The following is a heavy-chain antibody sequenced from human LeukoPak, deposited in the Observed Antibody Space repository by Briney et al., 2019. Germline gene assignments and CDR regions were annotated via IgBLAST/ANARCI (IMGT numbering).Heavy chain of an antibody. V-gene: IGHV4-39*07. D-gene: IGHD6-19*01. Sequence: SETLSLTCTVTGDSISSSGNFWAWIRQPPGKGLEWIGNIYYSEITYSNPSLKSRLTISVDTSKNQFSLSLSSVTAADTAVYYCARTVLAVAGIELGWFDPWGPGTLVTVTS. J-gene: IGHJ5*02. CDR1: GDSISSSGNF. CDR2: IYYSEIT. CDR3: ARTVLAVAGIELGWFDP.